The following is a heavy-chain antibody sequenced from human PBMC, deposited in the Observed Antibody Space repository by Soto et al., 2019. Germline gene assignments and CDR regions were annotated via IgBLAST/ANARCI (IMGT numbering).Heavy chain of an antibody. V-gene: IGHV4-59*01. Sequence: QVLLQESGPGLVKPSETLSLTCTVSGDSISSSYWSWIRQPPGKGLEWIAYIYYTGSTNYNPSLKSRVTISLDTSKSEFSLKLNSVTAADTAVYYCAGLYPFFDSLTGSQQFAFDLWGQGTMVAV. CDR3: AGLYPFFDSLTGSQQFAFDL. J-gene: IGHJ3*01. D-gene: IGHD3-9*01. CDR1: GDSISSSY. CDR2: IYYTGST.